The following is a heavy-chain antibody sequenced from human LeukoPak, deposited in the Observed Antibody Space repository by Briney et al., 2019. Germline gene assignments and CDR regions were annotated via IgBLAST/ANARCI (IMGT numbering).Heavy chain of an antibody. Sequence: SETLSLTGSVSGGSISSGSYYWSWIRQPAGKGLEWIGRIFITGSTNYNPSLKSRVTISVDTSKNQISLKLSSVTAADTAVYYCARESAAWFDPWGQGTLVTVSS. V-gene: IGHV4-61*02. D-gene: IGHD6-25*01. CDR1: GGSISSGSYY. J-gene: IGHJ5*02. CDR3: ARESAAWFDP. CDR2: IFITGST.